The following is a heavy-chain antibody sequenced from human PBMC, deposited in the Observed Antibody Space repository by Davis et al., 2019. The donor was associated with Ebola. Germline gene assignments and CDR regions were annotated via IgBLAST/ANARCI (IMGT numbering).Heavy chain of an antibody. Sequence: GESLKISCAASGFTFSSYAMSWVRQAPGKGLEWVSAISGNGGSTYYADSVKGRFTISRDNSKNTLYLQMNSLRAEDTAVYYCAKGRQQLAASYYWGQGTLVTVSS. CDR3: AKGRQQLAASYY. V-gene: IGHV3-23*01. CDR2: ISGNGGST. J-gene: IGHJ4*02. D-gene: IGHD6-13*01. CDR1: GFTFSSYA.